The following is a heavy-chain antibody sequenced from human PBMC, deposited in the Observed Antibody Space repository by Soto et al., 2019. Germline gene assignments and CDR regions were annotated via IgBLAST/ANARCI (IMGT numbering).Heavy chain of an antibody. V-gene: IGHV3-23*01. J-gene: IGHJ4*02. CDR1: GFTFSSYA. D-gene: IGHD5-12*01. Sequence: GGSLRLSCAASGFTFSSYAMSWVRQAPGKGLEWDSAISGSGGSTYYADSVKGRFTISRDNSKNTLYLQMNSLRAEDTAVYFCAKALLAYSGYEGDYWGQGTLVTVSS. CDR2: ISGSGGST. CDR3: AKALLAYSGYEGDY.